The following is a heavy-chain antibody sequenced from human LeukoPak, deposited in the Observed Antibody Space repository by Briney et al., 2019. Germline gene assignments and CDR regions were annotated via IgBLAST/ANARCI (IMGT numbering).Heavy chain of an antibody. CDR2: IYSGGST. CDR3: AKGGGHAYFDY. J-gene: IGHJ4*02. D-gene: IGHD2-15*01. Sequence: GGSLRLSCAASGFTVTGSYMSWVRQAPGKGLEWVSIIYSGGSTYYADSVKGRFTISRDHSKNTLYLQMNSLRAEDTAVYYCAKGGGHAYFDYWGQGILVTVSS. CDR1: GFTVTGSY. V-gene: IGHV3-53*01.